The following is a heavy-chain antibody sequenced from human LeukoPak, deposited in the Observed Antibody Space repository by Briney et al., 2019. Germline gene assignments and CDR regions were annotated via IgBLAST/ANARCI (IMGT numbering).Heavy chain of an antibody. J-gene: IGHJ4*02. V-gene: IGHV3-21*04. CDR3: ARDKGDYDTSGSLFVF. CDR1: GFTFNTYS. CDR2: ISSDSTYI. D-gene: IGHD3-22*01. Sequence: GGSLRLSCAASGFTFNTYSMNWVRQAPGEGLEWVSSISSDSTYIYYADSVKGRFTISRDNAKNSLYLQMNSLRAGDTAVYYCARDKGDYDTSGSLFVFGGQGTLVTVSS.